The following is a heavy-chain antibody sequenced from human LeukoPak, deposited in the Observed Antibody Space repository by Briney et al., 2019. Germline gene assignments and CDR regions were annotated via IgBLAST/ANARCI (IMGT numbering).Heavy chain of an antibody. Sequence: GGSLRLSCAASGFTFRAFWMHWVRQFPGKGLVWVSRVAGDGFYPSYADSVKDHFTISRDNAKNILYLQMNSLRAEDTAVYYCAREYMLQGQPVQKDALDIWGQGTMVTVSS. D-gene: IGHD3-16*01. V-gene: IGHV3-74*01. CDR3: AREYMLQGQPVQKDALDI. CDR1: GFTFRAFW. CDR2: VAGDGFYP. J-gene: IGHJ3*02.